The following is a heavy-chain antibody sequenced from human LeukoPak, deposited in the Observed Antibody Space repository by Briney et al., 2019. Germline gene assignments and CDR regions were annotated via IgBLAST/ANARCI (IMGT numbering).Heavy chain of an antibody. CDR3: TRDFRYVAFDI. D-gene: IGHD2-2*01. CDR2: IGGDGSRT. V-gene: IGHV3-74*01. J-gene: IGHJ3*02. Sequence: QPGGSLRLSCAASGFTLGDFRVFWVRQAPGKGLVWVSRIGGDGSRTNTADSVKGRFTISRDNAKNTVYLQMNSLRVEDTAVYYCTRDFRYVAFDIWGQGTMVTVSS. CDR1: GFTLGDFR.